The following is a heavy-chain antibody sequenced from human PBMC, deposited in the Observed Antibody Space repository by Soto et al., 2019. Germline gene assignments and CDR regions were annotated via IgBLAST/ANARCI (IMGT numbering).Heavy chain of an antibody. Sequence: GASVKVSCKASGGTFSSYAISWVRQAPGQGLEWMGGIIPIFGSANYPQKFQGRVTITADESTSTAYMELSSLRSEDTAVYYCAGRGTCTSCYHYYYYGMDVWGQGTTVTVSS. CDR2: IIPIFGSA. CDR1: GGTFSSYA. J-gene: IGHJ6*02. D-gene: IGHD2-2*01. CDR3: AGRGTCTSCYHYYYYGMDV. V-gene: IGHV1-69*13.